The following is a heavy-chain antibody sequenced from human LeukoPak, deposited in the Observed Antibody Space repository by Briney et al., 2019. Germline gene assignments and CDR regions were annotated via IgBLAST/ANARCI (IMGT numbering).Heavy chain of an antibody. V-gene: IGHV3-30*02. CDR2: ISFDGSIK. CDR1: GFTFTSYG. Sequence: PGGSLRLSCAASGFTFTSYGMHCVRQAPGKGLEWVAFISFDGSIKYYVVSVKGRFTISTDNSKNALYMQMSSLRAEDTAVYYCAKDGGGYSYNIDNWGQGTLVTVSS. CDR3: AKDGGGYSYNIDN. D-gene: IGHD5-18*01. J-gene: IGHJ4*02.